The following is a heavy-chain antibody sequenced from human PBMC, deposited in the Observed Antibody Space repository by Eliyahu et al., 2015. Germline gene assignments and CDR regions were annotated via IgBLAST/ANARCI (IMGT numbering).Heavy chain of an antibody. CDR3: AKSARCIAVAGWGCYGMDV. D-gene: IGHD6-19*01. V-gene: IGHV3-23*01. Sequence: EVQLLESGGGLVQPGGSLRLSCAASXFTFNSYAMTWVRQAPGKGLEWVSGITGSGGSTYYADSVKGRFTISRDNSKNTLYLQMSSLRAEDTAVYYCAKSARCIAVAGWGCYGMDVWGQGTTVTVSS. CDR1: XFTFNSYA. J-gene: IGHJ6*02. CDR2: ITGSGGST.